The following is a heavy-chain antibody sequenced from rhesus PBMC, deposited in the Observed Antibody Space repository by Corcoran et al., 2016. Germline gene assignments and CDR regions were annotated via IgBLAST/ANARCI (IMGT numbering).Heavy chain of an antibody. CDR2: IRGKGNAGTA. V-gene: IGHV3-6*01. D-gene: IGHD6-37*01. Sequence: EVQLVESGGDLVQPGGSLRVSCAASGFTFSDHYMYWVRQAPGKGREWVGFIRGKGNAGTAEYAASVKGRFTISREASKSIAYLQMTSLKTEDTAVYVCTRDRWGRNYFDYWGQGVLVTVSS. CDR3: TRDRWGRNYFDY. CDR1: GFTFSDHY. J-gene: IGHJ4*01.